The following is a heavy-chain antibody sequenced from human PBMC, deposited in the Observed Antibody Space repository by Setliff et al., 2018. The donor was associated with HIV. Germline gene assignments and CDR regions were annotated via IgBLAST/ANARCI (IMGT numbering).Heavy chain of an antibody. Sequence: ASVKVSCKASGYSFNSFGITWVRQAPGQGLEWMGWISPYNGNTNYAEVPQGRVTMTTDTSTRTAYMELTSLRSDDTAVYYCARGVAFYYDSSGRYVVKYFDYWGQGTLVTVSS. CDR3: ARGVAFYYDSSGRYVVKYFDY. V-gene: IGHV1-18*01. CDR2: ISPYNGNT. CDR1: GYSFNSFG. J-gene: IGHJ4*02. D-gene: IGHD3-22*01.